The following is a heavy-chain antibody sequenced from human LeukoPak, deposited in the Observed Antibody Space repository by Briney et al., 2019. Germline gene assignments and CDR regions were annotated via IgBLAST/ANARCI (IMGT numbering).Heavy chain of an antibody. CDR2: IYTSGST. CDR3: AKFWHSDC. J-gene: IGHJ4*02. Sequence: SETLSLTCTVSGGSISSGSYYWSWIQQPAGKGLEWIGRIYTSGSTNYNPSLKSRVTISVDTSKNQFSLKLSSVTAADTAVYYCAKFWHSDCWGQGTLVTVSS. V-gene: IGHV4-61*02. CDR1: GGSISSGSYY.